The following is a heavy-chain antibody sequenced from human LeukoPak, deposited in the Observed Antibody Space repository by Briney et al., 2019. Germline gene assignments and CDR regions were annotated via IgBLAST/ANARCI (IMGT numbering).Heavy chain of an antibody. J-gene: IGHJ5*02. CDR3: ARDNSVGDNAWWFDP. D-gene: IGHD1-26*01. CDR2: INPTGGST. Sequence: VASVKVSCKASGYTFTSYAMNWVRQAPGQGLEWMGLINPTGGSTGYAQKFQGRVTMTRDMSTSTDYMELSSLRSEDTAIYYCARDNSVGDNAWWFDPWGQGTLVTVSS. V-gene: IGHV1-46*01. CDR1: GYTFTSYA.